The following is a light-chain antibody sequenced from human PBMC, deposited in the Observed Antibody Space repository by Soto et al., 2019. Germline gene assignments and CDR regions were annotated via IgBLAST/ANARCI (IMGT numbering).Light chain of an antibody. V-gene: IGKV3-20*01. CDR1: QSVSSSY. J-gene: IGKJ1*01. CDR3: QQYGSSPKT. CDR2: GAS. Sequence: EIVLTQSPGTLSLSPGERATLSCRASQSVSSSYLAWYQQKPGQAPRLLIYGASSMATGIPDRFSGSGSGTDFTLNISRLAPEDFAVYYGQQYGSSPKTFGQGTKVEIK.